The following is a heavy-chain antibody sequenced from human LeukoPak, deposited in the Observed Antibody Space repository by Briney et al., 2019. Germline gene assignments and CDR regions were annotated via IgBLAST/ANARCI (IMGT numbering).Heavy chain of an antibody. CDR1: GGSISSGSYY. V-gene: IGHV4-61*02. Sequence: SQTLSLTCTLSGGSISSGSYYWSWNRQPAGKGLEWIGRIYTSGSTNYNPSLKSRVTISVDTSKNQFSLKLSSVTAADTAVYYCARAQTRYSGSYYVDYWGQGTLVTVSS. CDR2: IYTSGST. D-gene: IGHD1-26*01. CDR3: ARAQTRYSGSYYVDY. J-gene: IGHJ4*02.